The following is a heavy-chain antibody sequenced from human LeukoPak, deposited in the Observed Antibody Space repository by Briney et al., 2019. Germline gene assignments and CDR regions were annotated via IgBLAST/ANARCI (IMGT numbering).Heavy chain of an antibody. Sequence: SETLSLTCTVSGGSISSYYWSWIRQPPGKGLEYVGYIYYSGSTYYNPSLKSRVTISVDTSKNQFSLKLSSVTAADTAVYYCARVVVVAAPVAEYFQHWGQGTLVTVSS. CDR1: GGSISSYY. CDR2: IYYSGST. V-gene: IGHV4-59*01. J-gene: IGHJ1*01. CDR3: ARVVVVAAPVAEYFQH. D-gene: IGHD2-15*01.